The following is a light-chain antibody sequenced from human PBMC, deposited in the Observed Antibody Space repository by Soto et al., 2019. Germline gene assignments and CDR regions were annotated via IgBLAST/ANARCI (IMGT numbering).Light chain of an antibody. Sequence: EIVLTQSPATLSLSPGERATLSCRASQSISSYLAWYQQKPGQAPSLLIYDASNRATGIPARFSGSGSGTDFTLTISSLEPEDFAVYYCQHHSSWPPVTFGGGTKVEIK. CDR2: DAS. V-gene: IGKV3-11*01. CDR1: QSISSY. J-gene: IGKJ4*01. CDR3: QHHSSWPPVT.